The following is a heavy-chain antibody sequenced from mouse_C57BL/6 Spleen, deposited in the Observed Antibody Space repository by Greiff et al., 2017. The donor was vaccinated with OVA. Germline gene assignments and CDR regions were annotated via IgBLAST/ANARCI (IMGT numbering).Heavy chain of an antibody. J-gene: IGHJ3*01. V-gene: IGHV1-52*01. CDR1: GYTFTSYW. Sequence: QVQLQQSGAELVKPGASVKLSCKASGYTFTSYWMHWVKQRPIQGLEWIGNIDPSDSETHYNQKFKDKATLTVDKSSSTAYMQLSSLTSEDSAVYDCARDYGSSYGFAYWGQGTLVTVSA. CDR3: ARDYGSSYGFAY. CDR2: IDPSDSET. D-gene: IGHD1-1*01.